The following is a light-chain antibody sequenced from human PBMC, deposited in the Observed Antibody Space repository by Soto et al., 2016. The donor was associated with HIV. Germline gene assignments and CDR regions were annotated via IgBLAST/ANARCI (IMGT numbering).Light chain of an antibody. CDR2: DDS. CDR3: QVWDSSSDHVI. J-gene: IGLJ2*01. CDR1: NIGSKS. V-gene: IGLV3-21*02. Sequence: SYVLTQPPSVSVAPGQTAKITCGRNNIGSKSVHWYQQKAGQAPVLVVYDDSDRPSGIPERFSGSNSGNTATLTISRVEAADEADYYXQVWDSSSDHVIFGGGTKLTVL.